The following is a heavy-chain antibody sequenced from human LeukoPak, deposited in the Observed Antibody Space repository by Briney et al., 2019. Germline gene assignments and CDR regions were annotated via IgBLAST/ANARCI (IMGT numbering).Heavy chain of an antibody. CDR1: GFTFSSYA. V-gene: IGHV3-23*01. Sequence: GGSLRLSCAASGFTFSSYAMNWVRQAPGKGLEWVSAISGSGGSTYYADSVKGRFTISRDNSKNTLYLQMNSLRAEDTAVYYCARGAIFVGGVGAQDYWGQGTLVTVSS. D-gene: IGHD1-26*01. J-gene: IGHJ4*02. CDR3: ARGAIFVGGVGAQDY. CDR2: ISGSGGST.